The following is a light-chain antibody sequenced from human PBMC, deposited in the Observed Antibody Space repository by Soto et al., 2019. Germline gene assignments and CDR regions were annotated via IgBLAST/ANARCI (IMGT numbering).Light chain of an antibody. CDR3: AAWDNSLNGYV. CDR1: SSNIGSNT. Sequence: QSVLTQPSSASVTPGKRVTISRSGSSSNIGSNTVNWYQQLPGTAPKLLIYSNNQRPSGVPDRFSGSKSGTSDSLAISGLQSEDEADYYCAAWDNSLNGYVFGTGTKVTV. V-gene: IGLV1-44*01. J-gene: IGLJ1*01. CDR2: SNN.